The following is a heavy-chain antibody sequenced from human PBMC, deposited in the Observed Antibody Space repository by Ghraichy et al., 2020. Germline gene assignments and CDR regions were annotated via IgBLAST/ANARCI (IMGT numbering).Heavy chain of an antibody. J-gene: IGHJ3*02. V-gene: IGHV4-30-2*01. Sequence: SETLSLTCAVSGGSISSGGYSWSWIRQPPGKGLEWIGYIYHSGSTYYNPSLKSRVTISVDRSKNQFSLKLSSVTAADTAVYYCARSTYGAARFAFDIWAKGQWSPSLQ. CDR2: IYHSGST. D-gene: IGHD6-6*01. CDR1: GGSISSGGYS. CDR3: ARSTYGAARFAFDI.